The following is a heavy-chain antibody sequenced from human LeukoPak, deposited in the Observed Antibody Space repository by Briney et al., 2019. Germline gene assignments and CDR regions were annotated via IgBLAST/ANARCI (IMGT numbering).Heavy chain of an antibody. CDR2: INRDGGAQ. J-gene: IGHJ3*02. Sequence: GGSLRLSCVASGFMFSDYAMSWVRQAPGKGLEWMANINRDGGAQNYVDSVKGRFTISRDNAKNSLFLQMNNLRAEDTALYYCARDGIPTYAFDIWGQGTMVTVS. CDR3: ARDGIPTYAFDI. D-gene: IGHD1-26*01. CDR1: GFMFSDYA. V-gene: IGHV3-7*01.